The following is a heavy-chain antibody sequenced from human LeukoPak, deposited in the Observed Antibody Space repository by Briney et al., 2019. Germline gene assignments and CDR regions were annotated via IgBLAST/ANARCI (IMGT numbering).Heavy chain of an antibody. V-gene: IGHV4-34*01. CDR2: INHSGST. J-gene: IGHJ2*01. D-gene: IGHD4-17*01. CDR1: GGSFSGYY. Sequence: SETLSLTCAVYGGSFSGYYWSWIRQPPGKGLEWIGEINHSGSTNYNPSLKSRVTISVDTSKNQFSLKLSSVTAADTAVYYCASLSPDYGAAYWYFDLWGRGTLVTVS. CDR3: ASLSPDYGAAYWYFDL.